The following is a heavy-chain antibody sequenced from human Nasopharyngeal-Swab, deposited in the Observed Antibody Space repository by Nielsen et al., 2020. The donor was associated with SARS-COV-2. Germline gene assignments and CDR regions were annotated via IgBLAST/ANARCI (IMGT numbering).Heavy chain of an antibody. CDR1: GFTFSGSA. CDR3: TTDGGIVVVPAAGGSFDP. CDR2: IRSKANSYAT. V-gene: IGHV3-73*01. D-gene: IGHD2-2*01. J-gene: IGHJ5*02. Sequence: GGSLRLSCAASGFTFSGSAMHWVRQASGKGLEWVGRIRSKANSYATAYAASVKGRFTISRDDSKNTAYLQMNSLKTEDTAVYYCTTDGGIVVVPAAGGSFDPWGQGTLVTVSS.